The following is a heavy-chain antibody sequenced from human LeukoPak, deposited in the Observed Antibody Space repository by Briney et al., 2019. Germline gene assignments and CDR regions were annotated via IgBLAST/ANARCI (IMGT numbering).Heavy chain of an antibody. D-gene: IGHD4-17*01. CDR3: AKGYDGDYADPCS. Sequence: PGRSLRLSCAASGFTFSSYAMHWVRQAPGKGLEWVAVISYDGSNKYYADSVKGRFTMSRDNSKNTLYLQMSSLKAEDTAVYYCAKGYDGDYADPCSWGQGTLVTVSS. V-gene: IGHV3-30-3*01. CDR1: GFTFSSYA. J-gene: IGHJ5*02. CDR2: ISYDGSNK.